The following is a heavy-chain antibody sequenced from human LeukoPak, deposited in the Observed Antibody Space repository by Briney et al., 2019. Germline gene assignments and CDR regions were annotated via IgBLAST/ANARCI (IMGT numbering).Heavy chain of an antibody. CDR2: SYYSGST. J-gene: IGHJ5*02. D-gene: IGHD3-9*01. V-gene: IGHV4-59*01. CDR3: ARAVRYYDILTGYRNWFDP. Sequence: SETLSLTCTVSGGSISSYYWSGIRQPPGKGLEWSGYSYYSGSTNYNPSLKTRVTISVDTSKNQFSLKLSSVTAADTAVYYCARAVRYYDILTGYRNWFDPWGQGTLVTVSS. CDR1: GGSISSYY.